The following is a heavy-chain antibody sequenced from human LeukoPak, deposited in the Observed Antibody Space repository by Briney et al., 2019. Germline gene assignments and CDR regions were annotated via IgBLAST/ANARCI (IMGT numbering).Heavy chain of an antibody. J-gene: IGHJ4*02. CDR2: IYYSGST. V-gene: IGHV4-39*02. D-gene: IGHD2-21*02. Sequence: PSETLSLTCTVSGGSISSSSYYWGWIRQPPGKGLEWIVSIYYSGSTYYNPSLKSRLTISVDTSKNQSSLKLSSVTAADTAVYYCARELLGGDPSIGNWGQGTLVTVSS. CDR3: ARELLGGDPSIGN. CDR1: GGSISSSSYY.